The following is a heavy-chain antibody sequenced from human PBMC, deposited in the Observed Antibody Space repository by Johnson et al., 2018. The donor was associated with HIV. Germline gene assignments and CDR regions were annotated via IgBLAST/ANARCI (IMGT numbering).Heavy chain of an antibody. V-gene: IGHV3-30-3*01. D-gene: IGHD1-26*01. J-gene: IGHJ3*02. CDR1: GFSFSYYA. CDR3: ARDLVGGSYLLGAFDI. CDR2: ISYDGINK. Sequence: QVQLVESGGVVVQPGRSMRLSCAASGFSFSYYAMHWVRQAPGKGLEWVAVISYDGINKYYAQSVKGRFTISRDNSKKTLYLQMNSLRAEDTAVYNCARDLVGGSYLLGAFDIWGQGTMVTVSS.